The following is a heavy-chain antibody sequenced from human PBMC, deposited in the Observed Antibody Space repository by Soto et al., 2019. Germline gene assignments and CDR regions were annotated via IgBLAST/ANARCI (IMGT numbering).Heavy chain of an antibody. Sequence: QVQLVQSGAEVKKPGSSVKVSCKTSGVSFNNNGIGWVRQAPGHGLEWMGGVSPPFRTSNYARKFQGRSSITADTSTGTVNMELSSLKSEDTAQYYCARVLYYGSGSYSPYGMDVWGQGTTVTVSS. D-gene: IGHD3-10*01. J-gene: IGHJ6*02. CDR3: ARVLYYGSGSYSPYGMDV. V-gene: IGHV1-69*06. CDR2: VSPPFRTS. CDR1: GVSFNNNG.